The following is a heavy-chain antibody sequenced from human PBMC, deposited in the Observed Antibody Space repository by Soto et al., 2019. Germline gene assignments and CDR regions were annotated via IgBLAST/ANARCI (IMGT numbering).Heavy chain of an antibody. CDR1: GFTFSDYT. J-gene: IGHJ4*02. CDR3: AKDFSDIWDYRRDFDY. CDR2: ISYDGTSK. Sequence: TGGSLRLSCAASGFTFSDYTMHWVRQAPGKGLERVALISYDGTSKYYADSVKGRFTISRDISKNTVFLQMNSLTPEDTALYYCAKDFSDIWDYRRDFDYWGQGTLVTVSS. D-gene: IGHD1-7*01. V-gene: IGHV3-30*14.